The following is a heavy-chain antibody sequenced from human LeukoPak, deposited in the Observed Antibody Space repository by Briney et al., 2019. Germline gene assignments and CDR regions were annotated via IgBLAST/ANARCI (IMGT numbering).Heavy chain of an antibody. CDR3: ARVYYDSSGYTHFDY. CDR2: ISSSRSYI. J-gene: IGHJ4*02. Sequence: PRGSLRLSCAASGFTFSSYSMNWVPQAPGKGLEWVSSISSSRSYIYYADSVKGRFTISRDNAKNSLYLQMNSLRAEDTAVYYCARVYYDSSGYTHFDYWGQGTLVTVSS. CDR1: GFTFSSYS. V-gene: IGHV3-21*01. D-gene: IGHD3-22*01.